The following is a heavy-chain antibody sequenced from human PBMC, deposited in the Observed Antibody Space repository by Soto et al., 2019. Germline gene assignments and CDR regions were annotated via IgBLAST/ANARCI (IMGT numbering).Heavy chain of an antibody. CDR2: IYYSGST. D-gene: IGHD6-19*01. J-gene: IGHJ4*02. CDR3: ARGGEQWLVPVLYY. V-gene: IGHV4-59*01. CDR1: GGSISSYY. Sequence: QVQLQESGPGLVKPSETLSLTCTVSGGSISSYYWSWIRQPPGKGLEWIGYIYYSGSTNYNPSLKSRVTISVDTSKNQFSLKLSSVTAADTAVYYCARGGEQWLVPVLYYWGQGTLVTVSS.